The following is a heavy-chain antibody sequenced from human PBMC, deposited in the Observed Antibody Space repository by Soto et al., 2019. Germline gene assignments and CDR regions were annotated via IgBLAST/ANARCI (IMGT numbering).Heavy chain of an antibody. Sequence: QVHLQESGPGLVKPSETLSLTCTVSGGAISTYYWTWIRQPAGKGLEWIGRIYSSGSTKYNPSLQSRVTMSLDTSNNQFSLRLTSVTAADTAVYDCARGQRFSDWFDPWGQGTLVTVSS. CDR1: GGAISTYY. D-gene: IGHD3-3*01. CDR3: ARGQRFSDWFDP. J-gene: IGHJ5*02. CDR2: IYSSGST. V-gene: IGHV4-4*07.